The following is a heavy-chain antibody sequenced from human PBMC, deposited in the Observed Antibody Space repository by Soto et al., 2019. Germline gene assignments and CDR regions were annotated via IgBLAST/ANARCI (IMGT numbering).Heavy chain of an antibody. V-gene: IGHV1-2*04. Sequence: ASVKVSCKASGYTFTGCYMHELRPAPGQGREWMGWINPNSGGRNYAQKFQGWVTMPRDTSISTAYMELSRLRSDDTAVYYCARDPRQIGSIAAAGTRWFDPWGQGTLVTVSS. CDR2: INPNSGGR. J-gene: IGHJ5*02. D-gene: IGHD6-13*01. CDR3: ARDPRQIGSIAAAGTRWFDP. CDR1: GYTFTGCY.